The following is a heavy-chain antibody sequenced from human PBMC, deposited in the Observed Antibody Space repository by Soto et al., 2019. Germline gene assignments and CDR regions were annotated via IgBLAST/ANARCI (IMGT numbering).Heavy chain of an antibody. CDR3: ASLLSYGSGRYDSYNLDV. V-gene: IGHV3-33*01. Sequence: QVQLVESGGGVVQPGRSLKLSCAASGFTFSNYGMHWVRQAPGKGLEWVAVIWYDGSKENYADSVEGRFTISRDNSKNTLFLQMSSLRVEDTAVYYCASLLSYGSGRYDSYNLDVWGQGTTVTVSS. CDR2: IWYDGSKE. D-gene: IGHD3-10*01. J-gene: IGHJ6*02. CDR1: GFTFSNYG.